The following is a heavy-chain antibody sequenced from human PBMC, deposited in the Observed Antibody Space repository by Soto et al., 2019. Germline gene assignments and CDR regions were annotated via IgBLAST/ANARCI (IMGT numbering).Heavy chain of an antibody. J-gene: IGHJ4*02. CDR3: TTEVYYDILTGYYPSDY. CDR2: IKSKTDGGTT. D-gene: IGHD3-9*01. V-gene: IGHV3-15*01. Sequence: EVQLVESGGGLVKPGGSLRLSCAASGFTFSNAWMSWVRQAPGKGLEWVGRIKSKTDGGTTDYAAPVKGRFTISRDDSKNTLYLQMNSLKTEDTAMYYCTTEVYYDILTGYYPSDYWGQGTLVTVSS. CDR1: GFTFSNAW.